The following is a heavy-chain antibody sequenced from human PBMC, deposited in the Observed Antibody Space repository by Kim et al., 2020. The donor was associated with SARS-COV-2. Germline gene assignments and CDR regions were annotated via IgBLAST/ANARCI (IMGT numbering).Heavy chain of an antibody. Sequence: KFQGRVTMTRDTSTSTVYMELSSLRSEDTAVYYCARCISYYGSGSYPFDYWGQGTLVTVSS. J-gene: IGHJ4*02. CDR3: ARCISYYGSGSYPFDY. V-gene: IGHV1-46*01. D-gene: IGHD3-10*01.